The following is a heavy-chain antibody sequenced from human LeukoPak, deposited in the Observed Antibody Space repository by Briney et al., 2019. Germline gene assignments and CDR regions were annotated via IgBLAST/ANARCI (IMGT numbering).Heavy chain of an antibody. J-gene: IGHJ4*02. V-gene: IGHV3-21*01. CDR1: GFTFSSYS. Sequence: GGSLRLSCAASGFTFSSYSMNWVRQAPGKGLEWVSSISSSSSYIYYADSVNDRFTISRDNAKNSLYLQMNSLRAEDTAVYYCARDGGRRRFDYWGQGTLVTVSS. CDR2: ISSSSSYI. CDR3: ARDGGRRRFDY. D-gene: IGHD3-16*01.